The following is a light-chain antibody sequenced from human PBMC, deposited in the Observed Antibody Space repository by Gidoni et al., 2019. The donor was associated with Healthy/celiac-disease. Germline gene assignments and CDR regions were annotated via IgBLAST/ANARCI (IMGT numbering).Light chain of an antibody. J-gene: IGKJ1*01. CDR3: QQYHSYGT. V-gene: IGKV1-5*01. CDR1: QSISSW. Sequence: DIQMPQSPSTLSASVGDRVTITCRASQSISSWLAWYQQKPGKAPKLLIYDSSSLESGGPSRYSGSGSGTEFTLTISSLQPDDFTTYYCQQYHSYGTFGQGTKVEIK. CDR2: DSS.